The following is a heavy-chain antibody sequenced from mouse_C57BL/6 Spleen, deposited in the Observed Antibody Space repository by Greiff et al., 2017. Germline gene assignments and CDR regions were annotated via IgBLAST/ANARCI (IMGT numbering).Heavy chain of an antibody. CDR1: GYSITSGYY. V-gene: IGHV3-6*01. J-gene: IGHJ3*01. Sequence: EVQLVESGPGLVKPSQSLSLTCSVTGYSITSGYYWNWIRQFPGNKLEWMGYISYDGSNNYNPSLKNRISITRDTSKNQFFLKLNSVTTEDTATYYCARGGTRAWFAYWGQGTLVTVSA. CDR2: ISYDGSN. CDR3: ARGGTRAWFAY. D-gene: IGHD3-3*01.